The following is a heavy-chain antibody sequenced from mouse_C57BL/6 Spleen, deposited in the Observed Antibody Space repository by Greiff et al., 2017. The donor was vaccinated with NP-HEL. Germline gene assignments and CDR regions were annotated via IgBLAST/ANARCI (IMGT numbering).Heavy chain of an antibody. CDR1: GYTFTSYW. CDR3: AKAYYSIYFDY. V-gene: IGHV1-55*01. J-gene: IGHJ2*01. CDR2: IYPGSGST. Sequence: QVQLLQPGAELVKPGASVKMSCTASGYTFTSYWITWVKQRPGQGLEWFGDIYPGSGSTNYNEKFKSKATLTVDTSSSTAYMQLSSLTSEDSAVYYCAKAYYSIYFDYWGQGTTLTVSS. D-gene: IGHD2-5*01.